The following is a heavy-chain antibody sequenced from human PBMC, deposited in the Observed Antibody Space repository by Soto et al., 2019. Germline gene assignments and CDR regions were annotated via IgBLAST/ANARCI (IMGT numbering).Heavy chain of an antibody. Sequence: QVQLVESGGGVVQPGRSLRLSCAASGFIFSYAMHWVRQAPGKGLEWVAIISYDESNKYYADSVKGRFTISRDNSKNTLSLHMNSLSAEDTAVYYCARGRVTNDYYFDYWGQGTLVTVSS. CDR3: ARGRVTNDYYFDY. CDR1: GFIFSYA. CDR2: ISYDESNK. V-gene: IGHV3-30-3*01. D-gene: IGHD1-1*01. J-gene: IGHJ4*02.